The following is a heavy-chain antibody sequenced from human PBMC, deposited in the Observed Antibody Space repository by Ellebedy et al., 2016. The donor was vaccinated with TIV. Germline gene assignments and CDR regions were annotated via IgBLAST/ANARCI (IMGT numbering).Heavy chain of an antibody. CDR3: AREGDSWYFDL. J-gene: IGHJ2*01. CDR1: GYTFASRD. Sequence: AASVKVSCKASGYTFASRDINWVRQAPGQGLEWMGWVSPSSGSTFYAQKFQGRVAMTRNTSMNTAYLELSSLRSEDTALYYCAREGDSWYFDLWGRGTLVTVSS. CDR2: VSPSSGST. D-gene: IGHD3-16*01. V-gene: IGHV1-8*01.